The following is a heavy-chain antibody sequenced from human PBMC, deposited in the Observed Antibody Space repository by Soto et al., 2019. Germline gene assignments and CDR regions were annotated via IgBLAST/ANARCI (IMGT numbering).Heavy chain of an antibody. D-gene: IGHD1-26*01. Sequence: EVQVVESGGGLVKPGGSLTLSCNLTFSLYSMNWVRQAPGKGLEWVASISSGAAYIKYADSVQGRFTISRDNAKSSVSLQMSSLRVEDTAVYFCTRDEGGSYDSWFHPWGQGTQVTVSA. CDR2: ISSGAAYI. CDR3: TRDEGGSYDSWFHP. V-gene: IGHV3-21*01. CDR1: TFSLYS. J-gene: IGHJ5*02.